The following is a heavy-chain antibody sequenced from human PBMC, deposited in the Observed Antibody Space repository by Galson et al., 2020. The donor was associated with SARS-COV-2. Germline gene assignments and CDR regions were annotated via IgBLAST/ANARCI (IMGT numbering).Heavy chain of an antibody. J-gene: IGHJ6*03. CDR1: GFTFSRYA. V-gene: IGHV3-23*01. CDR3: AKGPHGDYCYYYYYMGV. D-gene: IGHD4-17*01. CDR2: ISGSGGST. Sequence: GGSLRLSCAASGFTFSRYAMSWVRQAPGQGLEWVPAISGSGGSTYYADPVKGRFTITRDNSKNTLYLQMNSLRAEDTAVYCCAKGPHGDYCYYYYYMGVWGKGTTVTVSS.